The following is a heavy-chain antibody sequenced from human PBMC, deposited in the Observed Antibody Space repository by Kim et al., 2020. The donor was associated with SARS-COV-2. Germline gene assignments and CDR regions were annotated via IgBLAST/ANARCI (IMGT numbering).Heavy chain of an antibody. Sequence: NTGHAKKFQGRVTMTRNTAISTAYMELSSLRSEDTAVYYCASATSWNFDYWGQGTLVTVSS. D-gene: IGHD2-2*01. V-gene: IGHV1-8*01. CDR2: NT. J-gene: IGHJ4*02. CDR3: ASATSWNFDY.